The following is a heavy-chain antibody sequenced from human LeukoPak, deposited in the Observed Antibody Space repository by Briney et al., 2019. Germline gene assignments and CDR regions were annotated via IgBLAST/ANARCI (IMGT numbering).Heavy chain of an antibody. D-gene: IGHD1-26*01. J-gene: IGHJ6*03. CDR2: LRYDGSNK. CDR1: GFTFSSYG. V-gene: IGHV3-30*02. Sequence: PGGSLRLSCAASGFTFSSYGMHWVRQAPGKGLEWVAFLRYDGSNKNYADSVKGRFTISRDNSKNTVYLQMNSLRAEDTAVYYCAKVAEVGATGYYYYMDVWGKGTTVTISS. CDR3: AKVAEVGATGYYYYMDV.